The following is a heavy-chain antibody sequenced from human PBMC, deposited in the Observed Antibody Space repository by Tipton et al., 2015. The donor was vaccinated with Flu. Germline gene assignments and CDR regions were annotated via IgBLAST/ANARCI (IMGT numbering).Heavy chain of an antibody. CDR2: ISWNSGSI. CDR3: AKDMEGIAVAGAFDY. Sequence: SLRLSCAASGFTFDDYAMHWVRQAPGKGLEWVSGISWNSGSIGYADSVKGRFTISRDNAKNSLYLQMNSLRAEDTALYYCAKDMEGIAVAGAFDYWGQGTLVTVSS. CDR1: GFTFDDYA. D-gene: IGHD6-19*01. J-gene: IGHJ4*02. V-gene: IGHV3-9*01.